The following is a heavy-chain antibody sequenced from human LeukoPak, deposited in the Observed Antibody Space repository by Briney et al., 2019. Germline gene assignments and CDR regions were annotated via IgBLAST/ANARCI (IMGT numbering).Heavy chain of an antibody. D-gene: IGHD2-15*01. CDR3: AKGRIGYYYYMDV. J-gene: IGHJ6*03. V-gene: IGHV3-43*02. Sequence: GGSLRLSCAASGFTFDDYDMHWVRQAPGKGLEWVSLISGDGGSTYYADSVKGRFTIARDNSKNSLYLQMNSLRTEDPALYYCAKGRIGYYYYMDVWGKGTTVTVSS. CDR1: GFTFDDYD. CDR2: ISGDGGST.